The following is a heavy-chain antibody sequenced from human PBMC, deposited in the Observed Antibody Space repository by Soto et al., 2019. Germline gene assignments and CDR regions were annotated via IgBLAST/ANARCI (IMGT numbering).Heavy chain of an antibody. Sequence: VQLLESGGGLVQPGGSLRLSCAASGLTFSGYGMSWVRQAPGTGLEWVSAISGSGSTTYYADSVKGRFTISRDDPKNILFLQLNSLRAEDTAVYYCVTRSRGLQSSPPRLDSWGQGTLVTVSS. V-gene: IGHV3-23*01. CDR3: VTRSRGLQSSPPRLDS. CDR1: GLTFSGYG. D-gene: IGHD4-4*01. CDR2: ISGSGSTT. J-gene: IGHJ4*02.